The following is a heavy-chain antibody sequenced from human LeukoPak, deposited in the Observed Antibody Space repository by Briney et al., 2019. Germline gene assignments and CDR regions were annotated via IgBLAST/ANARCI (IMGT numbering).Heavy chain of an antibody. CDR1: GGTFSSYA. D-gene: IGHD2-2*01. Sequence: SVKVSCKASGGTFSSYAISWVRQAPGQGLEWMGGIIPIFGTASYAQKFQGRVTITTDESTSTAYMELSSLRSEDTAVYYCARADLGPAAYYFDYWGQGTLVTVSS. CDR3: ARADLGPAAYYFDY. V-gene: IGHV1-69*05. CDR2: IIPIFGTA. J-gene: IGHJ4*02.